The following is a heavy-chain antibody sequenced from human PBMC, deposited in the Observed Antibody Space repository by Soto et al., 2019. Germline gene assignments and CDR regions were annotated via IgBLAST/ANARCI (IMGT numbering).Heavy chain of an antibody. J-gene: IGHJ3*02. CDR3: ARDQPQTYYYDTGDALDI. CDR1: SGSFSTYY. Sequence: PSETLSLTCTVYSGSFSTYYWTWIRQPPGKGLEWIGEINHSGSTNYNPSLQSRVTISIDTSKNQFSLKLSSVTAADTALYYCARDQPQTYYYDTGDALDIWGQGTMVTVSS. V-gene: IGHV4-34*01. CDR2: INHSGST. D-gene: IGHD3-22*01.